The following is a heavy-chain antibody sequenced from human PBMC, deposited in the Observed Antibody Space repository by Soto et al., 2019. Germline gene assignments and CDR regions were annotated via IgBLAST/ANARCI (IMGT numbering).Heavy chain of an antibody. V-gene: IGHV3-30*18. J-gene: IGHJ3*02. CDR1: GFTFSSYG. Sequence: PGGSLRLSCAASGFTFSSYGMHWVRQAPGKGLEWVAVISYDGSNKYYADSVKGRFTISRDNSKNTLYLQMNSLRAEDTAVYYCAKEVHAFDIWGQGTMVTVSS. CDR3: AKEVHAFDI. CDR2: ISYDGSNK.